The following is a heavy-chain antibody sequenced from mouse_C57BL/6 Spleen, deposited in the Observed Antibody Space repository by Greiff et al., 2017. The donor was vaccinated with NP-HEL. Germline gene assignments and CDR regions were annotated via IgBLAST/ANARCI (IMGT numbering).Heavy chain of an antibody. V-gene: IGHV3-6*01. CDR3: ARGEGYDGYYFDY. Sequence: DVKLQESGPGLVKPSQSLSLTCSVTGYSITSGYYWNWIRQFPGNKLEWMGYISYDGSNNYNPSLKNRISITRDTSKNQFFLKLNSVTTEDTATYYCARGEGYDGYYFDYWGQGTTLTVSS. CDR1: GYSITSGYY. CDR2: ISYDGSN. J-gene: IGHJ2*01. D-gene: IGHD2-3*01.